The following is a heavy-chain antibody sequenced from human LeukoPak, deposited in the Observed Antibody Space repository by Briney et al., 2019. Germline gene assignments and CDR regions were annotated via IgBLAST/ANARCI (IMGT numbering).Heavy chain of an antibody. V-gene: IGHV3-74*01. J-gene: IGHJ4*02. Sequence: PGGSLRLSCAASGFTFSSYWMHWVRHAPGKGLVWVSRINSDGSSTSYVDSVKGRFTISRDNAKNTLYLQMNSLRAEDTAVYYCARDIGPPELSGRLIDYWGQGTLVTVSS. D-gene: IGHD1-26*01. CDR1: GFTFSSYW. CDR2: INSDGSST. CDR3: ARDIGPPELSGRLIDY.